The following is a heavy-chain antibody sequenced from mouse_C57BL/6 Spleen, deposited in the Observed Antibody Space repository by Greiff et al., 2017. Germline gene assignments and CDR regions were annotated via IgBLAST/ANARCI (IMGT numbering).Heavy chain of an antibody. CDR2: IDPETGGT. CDR1: GYTFTDYE. V-gene: IGHV1-15*01. D-gene: IGHD2-3*01. J-gene: IGHJ2*01. CDR3: TRSDGPRCDY. Sequence: QVQLQQSGAELVRPGASVTLSCKASGYTFTDYEMHWVKQPPVHGLEWIGAIDPETGGTAYNQKFKGKAILTADKSSSTAYMELRSLTSEDSAVSYCTRSDGPRCDYWGQGTTLTVSA.